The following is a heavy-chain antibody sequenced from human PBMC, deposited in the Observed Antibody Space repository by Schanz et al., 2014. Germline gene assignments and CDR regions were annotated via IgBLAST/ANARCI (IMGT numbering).Heavy chain of an antibody. J-gene: IGHJ3*01. CDR2: IFHSGTT. V-gene: IGHV4-4*02. CDR1: GGSISSGVW. D-gene: IGHD2-21*01. Sequence: QVQLQESGPGLVKPSGTLSLTCVVSGGSISSGVWWTWARQSPGKGLEWIGEIFHSGTTNYNPSLESRVPISVDKSKNQFPLIFSSMTAADTAVYYCTRSTLWSYDVWGRGTMVIVSS. CDR3: TRSTLWSYDV.